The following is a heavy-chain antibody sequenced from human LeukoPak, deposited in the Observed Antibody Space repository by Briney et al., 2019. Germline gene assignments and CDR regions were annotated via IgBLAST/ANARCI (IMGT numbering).Heavy chain of an antibody. D-gene: IGHD1-26*01. CDR3: AKSRGSYWVPEFDY. V-gene: IGHV3-23*01. CDR1: GFTFCNYA. J-gene: IGHJ4*02. CDR2: ISGSGDST. Sequence: GGSLCLSCAASGFTFCNYAMSRVRQAPGKGLEWVFDISGSGDSTNYADSVKGRFTISRDNSKNTLYLQMNSLRADDTAIYYCAKSRGSYWVPEFDYWGQGTLVTVSS.